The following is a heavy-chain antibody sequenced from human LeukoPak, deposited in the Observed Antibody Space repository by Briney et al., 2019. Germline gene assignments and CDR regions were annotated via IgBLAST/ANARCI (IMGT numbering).Heavy chain of an antibody. CDR2: IYYSGST. CDR1: GCSISSSSYY. CDR3: ARPFEYYDSSGYFDH. D-gene: IGHD3-22*01. Sequence: SETLSLACTVSGCSISSSSYYWGWIRQPPGKGLEWIGSIYYSGSTYFNPSLKSRVTISVDPSKNQYSLRLSSVTAADTAVYYCARPFEYYDSSGYFDHRRQGTLVTVSS. J-gene: IGHJ4*02. V-gene: IGHV4-39*01.